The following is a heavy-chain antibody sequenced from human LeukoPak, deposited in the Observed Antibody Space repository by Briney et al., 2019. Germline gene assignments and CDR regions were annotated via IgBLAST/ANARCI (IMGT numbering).Heavy chain of an antibody. D-gene: IGHD4-17*01. CDR3: AREGVAGDYIGYFAY. CDR1: GFTFSDYY. Sequence: PGGSLRLSCAASGFTFSDYYMSWVRQAPGKGLEWVANINQNGREKYYVDSVKGRFTVSRDNAQNSLYLQMNSLGAEDTAVYYCAREGVAGDYIGYFAYWGQGTLVTVSS. J-gene: IGHJ4*02. V-gene: IGHV3-7*01. CDR2: INQNGREK.